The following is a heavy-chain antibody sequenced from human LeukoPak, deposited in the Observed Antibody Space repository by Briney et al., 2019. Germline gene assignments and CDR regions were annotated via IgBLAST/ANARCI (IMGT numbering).Heavy chain of an antibody. CDR3: ARVDVGGNSPWYYYYYMDV. V-gene: IGHV4-39*07. D-gene: IGHD4-23*01. J-gene: IGHJ6*03. CDR1: GGSISSSSYY. CDR2: IYYSGST. Sequence: PSETLSLTCTVSGGSISSSSYYWGWIRQPPGKGLEWIGSIYYSGSTSYNPSLKSRVTISVDTSKNQFSLKLSSVTAADTAVYYCARVDVGGNSPWYYYYYMDVWGKGTTVTVSS.